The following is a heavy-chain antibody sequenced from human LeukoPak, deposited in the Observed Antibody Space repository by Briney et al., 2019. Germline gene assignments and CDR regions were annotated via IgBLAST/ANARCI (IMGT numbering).Heavy chain of an antibody. D-gene: IGHD5-18*01. Sequence: GRSLRLSCAASGFTFSSYVMHGVRQAPGKGLEWVAVISYEGSNKYYADSVKGRFTISRDNSENIVYLQMYNLRAEDTAVYYCAGRVTGYSSGYVYWGQGTLVTVSS. CDR2: ISYEGSNK. CDR1: GFTFSSYV. V-gene: IGHV3-30-3*01. J-gene: IGHJ4*02. CDR3: AGRVTGYSSGYVY.